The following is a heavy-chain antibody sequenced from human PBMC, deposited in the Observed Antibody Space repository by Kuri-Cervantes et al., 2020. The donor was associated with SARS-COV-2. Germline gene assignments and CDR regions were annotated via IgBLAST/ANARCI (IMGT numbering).Heavy chain of an antibody. Sequence: SETLSLTCAVNGGSFSDYYWNWIRQPPGKGLEWIGEIDHSGSTNYNPSLKSRVTVSVDTSKNQFSLKLSSVTAADTAVYYCARFRIIAAAGNFDYWGQGTLVTVSS. V-gene: IGHV4-34*01. J-gene: IGHJ4*02. CDR1: GGSFSDYY. CDR3: ARFRIIAAAGNFDY. CDR2: IDHSGST. D-gene: IGHD6-13*01.